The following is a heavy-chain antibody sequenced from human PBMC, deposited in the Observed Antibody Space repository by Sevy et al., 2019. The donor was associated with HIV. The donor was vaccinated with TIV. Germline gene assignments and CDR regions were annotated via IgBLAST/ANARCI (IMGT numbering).Heavy chain of an antibody. J-gene: IGHJ4*02. Sequence: GGSLRLSCAASGFTFSNSGMHWVRQAPGKGLEWVAVISYDGSNKYYADSVMGRFTISRDNSKNTLYLQMNSLKTEDSAVYYCAKDREPYSDGYWYASGGYYFDYWGQGTLVTVSS. CDR3: AKDREPYSDGYWYASGGYYFDY. D-gene: IGHD5-18*01. V-gene: IGHV3-30*18. CDR2: ISYDGSNK. CDR1: GFTFSNSG.